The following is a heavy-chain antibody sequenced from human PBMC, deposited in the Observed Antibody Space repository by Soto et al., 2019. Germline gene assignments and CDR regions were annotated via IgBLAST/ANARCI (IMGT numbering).Heavy chain of an antibody. D-gene: IGHD3-22*01. CDR3: ARPQGYYYDSSGYPLSAFDI. V-gene: IGHV5-51*01. CDR1: GYSFTSYW. Sequence: PGEALKISCKGPGYSFTSYWMGSVRQMPRKGLEWMGIIYPGDSDTRYSPSFQGQVTISADKSISTAYLQWSSLKASDTAMYYCARPQGYYYDSSGYPLSAFDIWGQGTMVTVSS. CDR2: IYPGDSDT. J-gene: IGHJ3*02.